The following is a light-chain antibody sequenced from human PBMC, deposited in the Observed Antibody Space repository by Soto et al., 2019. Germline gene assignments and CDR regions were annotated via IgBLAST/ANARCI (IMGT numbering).Light chain of an antibody. J-gene: IGLJ3*02. Sequence: QSALTQPRSVSGSPGQSVTISCTGTSSDVGAYNYVSWYQQHPGKAPKLIISDVSRWPSGVPDRFSGSKSGNTASLTISGLQGEDEADYYCCSCAGSYTWVFGGGTKVTVL. V-gene: IGLV2-11*01. CDR3: CSCAGSYTWV. CDR1: SSDVGAYNY. CDR2: DVS.